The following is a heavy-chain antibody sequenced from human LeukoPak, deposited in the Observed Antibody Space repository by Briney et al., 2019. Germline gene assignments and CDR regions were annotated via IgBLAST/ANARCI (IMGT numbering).Heavy chain of an antibody. CDR3: ARGGARRYSYSPFDY. Sequence: SETLSLTCTVSGGSISSYYWSWIRQPPGKGLEWIGEINHSGSTNYNPSLKSRVTISVDTSKNQFSLKLSSVTAADTAVYYCARGGARRYSYSPFDYWGQGTLVTVSS. V-gene: IGHV4-34*01. CDR1: GGSISSYY. D-gene: IGHD5-18*01. J-gene: IGHJ4*02. CDR2: INHSGST.